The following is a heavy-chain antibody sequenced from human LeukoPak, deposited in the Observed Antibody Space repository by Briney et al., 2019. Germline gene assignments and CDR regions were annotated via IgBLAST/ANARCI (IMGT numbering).Heavy chain of an antibody. CDR1: GRSISGYC. Sequence: SETLSLTCTVSGRSISGYCWSWIRQPPGKGLQWIGYIYYSGSANYNPFLKSRVTISVDTSKNQFSLKLSSVTATEPAVYYCARHVEQWLTPFDFWGRGTLVTVSS. CDR3: ARHVEQWLTPFDF. CDR2: IYYSGSA. J-gene: IGHJ4*02. V-gene: IGHV4-59*08. D-gene: IGHD6-19*01.